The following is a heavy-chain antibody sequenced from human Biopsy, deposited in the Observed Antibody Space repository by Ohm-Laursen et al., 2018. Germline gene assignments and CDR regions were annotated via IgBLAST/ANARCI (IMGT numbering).Heavy chain of an antibody. V-gene: IGHV3-11*01. CDR2: ISGSGVTK. CDR3: ATDGAGSYNEN. J-gene: IGHJ4*02. CDR1: GFTFGDYY. D-gene: IGHD3-10*01. Sequence: GSLRLSCAASGFTFGDYYMSWIRQAPGKGLEWLSYISGSGVTKMYADSVKGRFTVSRDNAKNSLYLEMNNPTVEDTAVYYCATDGAGSYNENWGQGTLVSVSS.